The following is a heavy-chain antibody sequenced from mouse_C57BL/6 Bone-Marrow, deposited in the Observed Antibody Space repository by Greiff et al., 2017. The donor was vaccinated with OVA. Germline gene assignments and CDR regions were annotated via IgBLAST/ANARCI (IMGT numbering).Heavy chain of an antibody. V-gene: IGHV1-64*01. D-gene: IGHD2-3*01. CDR2: IHPNSGST. J-gene: IGHJ1*03. CDR1: GYTFTSYW. CDR3: ARWLLPPYWYFDV. Sequence: QVQLQQPGAELVKPGASVKLSCKASGYTFTSYWMHWVKQRPGQGLEWIGMIHPNSGSTNYNEKFKSKATLTVDKSSSTAYMQLSSLTSEDSAVYYCARWLLPPYWYFDVWGTGTTVTVSS.